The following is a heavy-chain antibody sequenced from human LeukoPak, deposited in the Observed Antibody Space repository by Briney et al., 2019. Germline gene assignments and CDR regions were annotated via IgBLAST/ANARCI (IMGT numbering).Heavy chain of an antibody. CDR1: GFTFSNYE. V-gene: IGHV3-48*03. CDR2: ICSCGSTI. Sequence: GGSLRLSCAASGFTFSNYEMNWVRQAPGEGLKWVSYICSCGSTIYYADSVKGRFTISRDNAMNSLYLQMTSVRAEDTAVYYCATQHYSSGWYYFDSWGQGTLITVSS. CDR3: ATQHYSSGWYYFDS. D-gene: IGHD6-19*01. J-gene: IGHJ4*02.